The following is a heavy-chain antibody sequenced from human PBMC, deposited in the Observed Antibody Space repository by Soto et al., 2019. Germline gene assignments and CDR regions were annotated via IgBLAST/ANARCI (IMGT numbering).Heavy chain of an antibody. J-gene: IGHJ3*02. D-gene: IGHD2-15*01. V-gene: IGHV4-59*01. CDR3: ARNDGYCSGGSCYDSAFDI. Sequence: QVQLQESGPGLVKPSETLSLTCTVSGGSISSYYWSWIRQPPGKGLEWIGYIYYSGSTNYNPSHKSRVTISVDTSKNQFSLKLSSVTAADTAVYYCARNDGYCSGGSCYDSAFDIWGQGTMVTVSS. CDR2: IYYSGST. CDR1: GGSISSYY.